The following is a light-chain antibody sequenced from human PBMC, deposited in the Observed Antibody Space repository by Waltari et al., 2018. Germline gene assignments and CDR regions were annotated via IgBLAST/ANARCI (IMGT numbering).Light chain of an antibody. J-gene: IGLJ3*02. CDR1: SSDY. Sequence: QSALTQPASVSGSPGQSINISCTGTSSDYAAWYQQHPGKAPKVMIYDVSNRPSGVSDRFSGSKSDNTASLTISGLQPEDEADYYCGSYTSTTTPWMFGGGTKLTVL. CDR3: GSYTSTTTPWM. V-gene: IGLV2-14*03. CDR2: DVS.